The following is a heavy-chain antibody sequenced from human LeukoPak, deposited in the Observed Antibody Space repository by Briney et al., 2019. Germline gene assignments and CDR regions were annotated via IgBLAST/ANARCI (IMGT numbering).Heavy chain of an antibody. J-gene: IGHJ4*02. CDR3: ARSNKYSSSWYDYFDY. D-gene: IGHD6-13*01. CDR1: GGSISDFY. Sequence: PSETLSLTCTVSGGSISDFYWSWIRQPPGKGLEWIAYIYYSGSTNSGTTNYNPSLKSRVTISLDTSKNQFSLRLNSVTAADTAVYYCARSNKYSSSWYDYFDYWGQGTLVTVSS. V-gene: IGHV4-59*01. CDR2: IYYSGSTNSGTT.